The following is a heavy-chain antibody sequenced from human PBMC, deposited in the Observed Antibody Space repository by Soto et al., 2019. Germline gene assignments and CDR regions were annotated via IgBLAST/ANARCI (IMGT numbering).Heavy chain of an antibody. D-gene: IGHD3-22*01. CDR1: GGSISSYY. CDR3: ERAKGTMSTGYYFDY. V-gene: IGHV4-59*01. Sequence: SSETLSLTCTVSGGSISSYYWSWIRQPPGKGLEWIGYIYYSGSTNYNPSLKSRVTISVDTSKNQFSLKLSSVTAADTAVYYCERAKGTMSTGYYFDYWGQGTLVTVYS. J-gene: IGHJ4*02. CDR2: IYYSGST.